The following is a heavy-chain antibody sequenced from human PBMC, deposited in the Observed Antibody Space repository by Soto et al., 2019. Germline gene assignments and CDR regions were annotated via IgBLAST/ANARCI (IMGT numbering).Heavy chain of an antibody. J-gene: IGHJ4*02. CDR2: CHNSGVT. CDR1: GGSISSSNYF. D-gene: IGHD3-22*01. V-gene: IGHV4-39*01. CDR3: ATTSSGYPY. Sequence: PSETLSLTCTVTGGSISSSNYFWGWIRQSPVKGLEWIGSCHNSGVTYYNPSLKSRATVDMSKNQISLKLSSVTAADTALYYCATTSSGYPYWGRGT.